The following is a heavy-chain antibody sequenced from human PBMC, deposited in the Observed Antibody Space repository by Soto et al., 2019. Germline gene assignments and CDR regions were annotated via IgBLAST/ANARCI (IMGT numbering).Heavy chain of an antibody. CDR2: ISYDGSNK. CDR1: GFTFSNYA. V-gene: IGHV3-30*03. CDR3: ATLNMVYVGFTVLDI. D-gene: IGHD2-8*01. Sequence: QVQLVESGGGVVQPGTSLRLSCAASGFTFSNYAMHWVRQAPGKGLEWVAVISYDGSNKYYRDSGKGGFTISRDNSKKKRLLPMGSLRSEDTAVYYCATLNMVYVGFTVLDIWSQGTVVTVSS. J-gene: IGHJ3*02.